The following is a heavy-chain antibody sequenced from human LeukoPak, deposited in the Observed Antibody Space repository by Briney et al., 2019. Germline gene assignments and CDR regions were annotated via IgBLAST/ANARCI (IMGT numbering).Heavy chain of an antibody. CDR1: GGSFSGYY. CDR2: INHSGST. CDR3: AREGGYSYAGAPLHFDN. V-gene: IGHV4-34*01. Sequence: SETLSLTCAVYGGSFSGYYWSWIRQPPGKGLEWIGEINHSGSTNYNPSPKSRVTISVDTTKNQFSLLVSSVTAADATAYYCAREGGYSYAGAPLHFDNCGQGTLVTVSS. J-gene: IGHJ4*02. D-gene: IGHD5-18*01.